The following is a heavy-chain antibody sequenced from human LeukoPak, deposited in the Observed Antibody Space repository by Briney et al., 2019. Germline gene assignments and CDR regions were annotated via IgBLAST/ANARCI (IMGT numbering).Heavy chain of an antibody. J-gene: IGHJ6*02. CDR2: INSDGSST. D-gene: IGHD2-2*01. CDR1: GFTLSNYW. V-gene: IGHV3-74*01. CDR3: ARGPQRGAAANYYGMDV. Sequence: GGSLRLSCAASGFTLSNYWMHWVRQAPGKGLVWVARINSDGSSTSYADSVKGRFTISGDNAKSTLYLQMNSLRSEDRAVYYCARGPQRGAAANYYGMDVWGQGTMVTVSS.